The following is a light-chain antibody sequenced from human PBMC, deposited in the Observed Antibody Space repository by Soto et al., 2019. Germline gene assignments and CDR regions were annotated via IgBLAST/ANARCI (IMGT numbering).Light chain of an antibody. Sequence: EIVMTQSPATLSVSPGERATLSCRASQSVSSNLAWYQQKPGQAPRLLINGASTRATGIPARFSGSGSGTEFTLTISSLQSEDYAVYDCQQYNNWRYTFGQGTKLEIK. CDR2: GAS. J-gene: IGKJ2*01. CDR1: QSVSSN. CDR3: QQYNNWRYT. V-gene: IGKV3-15*01.